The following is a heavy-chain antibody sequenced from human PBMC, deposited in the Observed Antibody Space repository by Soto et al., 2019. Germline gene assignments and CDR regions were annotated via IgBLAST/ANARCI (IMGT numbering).Heavy chain of an antibody. D-gene: IGHD3-3*01. Sequence: LRLSCAACGFTFSSYAMSWVRRAPGKGLEWVSAISGSGGSTYYADSVKGRFTISRDNSKNTLYLQMNSLRAEDTAVYYCALNPMRRSGYYNYFDYWGQGTLVTVSS. CDR1: GFTFSSYA. J-gene: IGHJ4*02. CDR2: ISGSGGST. CDR3: ALNPMRRSGYYNYFDY. V-gene: IGHV3-23*01.